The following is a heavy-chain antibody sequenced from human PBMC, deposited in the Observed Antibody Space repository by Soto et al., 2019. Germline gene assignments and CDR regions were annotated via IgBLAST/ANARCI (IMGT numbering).Heavy chain of an antibody. CDR1: GFTFSSYE. CDR3: ARAPSARYFDWLGPDYYGMDV. J-gene: IGHJ6*02. V-gene: IGHV3-48*03. CDR2: ISSSGSTI. Sequence: GGSLRLSCAASGFTFSSYEMNWVRQAPGKGLEWVSYISSSGSTIYYADSVKGRFTISRDNAKNSLYLQMNSLRAEDTAVYYCARAPSARYFDWLGPDYYGMDVWGQGTTVTVSS. D-gene: IGHD3-9*01.